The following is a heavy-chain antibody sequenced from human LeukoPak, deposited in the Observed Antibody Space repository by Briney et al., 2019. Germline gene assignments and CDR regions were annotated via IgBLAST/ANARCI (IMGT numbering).Heavy chain of an antibody. J-gene: IGHJ6*01. Sequence: SETLSLTCAVSGGSITSSSYHWAWIRPSPGKGLEWIGSFNWSGSTYYNPSLKSRVIIFVDTSKKQFSLSLTSVSAADTAVYYWARHVATSMIQYLYGMDVWGQGTSVTASS. CDR3: ARHVATSMIQYLYGMDV. CDR1: GGSITSSSYH. D-gene: IGHD3-22*01. CDR2: FNWSGST. V-gene: IGHV4-39*01.